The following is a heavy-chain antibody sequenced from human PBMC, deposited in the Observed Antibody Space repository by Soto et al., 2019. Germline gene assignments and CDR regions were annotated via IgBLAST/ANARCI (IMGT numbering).Heavy chain of an antibody. V-gene: IGHV3-30*18. CDR3: AKDDSVGATLSYYYYYYGMDV. CDR1: GFTFSSYG. J-gene: IGHJ6*02. Sequence: GESLKISCAASGFTFSSYGMHWVRQAPGKGLEWVAVISYDGSNKYYADSVKGRFTISRDNSKNTLYLQMNSLRAEDTAVYYCAKDDSVGATLSYYYYYYGMDVWGQGTTVTVSS. CDR2: ISYDGSNK. D-gene: IGHD1-26*01.